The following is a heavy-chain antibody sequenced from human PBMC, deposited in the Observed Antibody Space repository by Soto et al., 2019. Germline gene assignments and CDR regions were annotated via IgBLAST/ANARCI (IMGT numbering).Heavy chain of an antibody. CDR2: IYHSGST. D-gene: IGHD2-2*01. CDR1: GGSISSGGYS. V-gene: IGHV4-30-2*01. J-gene: IGHJ4*02. Sequence: QLQLQESGSGLVKPSQTLSLTCAVSGGSISSGGYSWSWIRQPPGKGLEWIGYIYHSGSTYYNPSLKSRVTISVDRSKIQFSLKLSSVTAADTAVYYCARGLTVVPAALYFDYWGQGTLVTVSS. CDR3: ARGLTVVPAALYFDY.